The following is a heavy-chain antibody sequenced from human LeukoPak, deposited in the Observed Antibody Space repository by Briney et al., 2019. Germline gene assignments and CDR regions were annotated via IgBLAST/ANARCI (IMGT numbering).Heavy chain of an antibody. CDR3: AKVGLMVRGVNYMDV. CDR1: GFTFSSYG. D-gene: IGHD3-10*01. J-gene: IGHJ6*03. V-gene: IGHV3-30*02. CDR2: IRYDESNK. Sequence: GRSLRLSCAASGFTFSSYGMHWVRQAPGKGLGWVAFIRYDESNKYFADSVKGRFTISRDNSKNTLYLQMNSLRAEDTAVYYCAKVGLMVRGVNYMDVWGKGTTVTVSS.